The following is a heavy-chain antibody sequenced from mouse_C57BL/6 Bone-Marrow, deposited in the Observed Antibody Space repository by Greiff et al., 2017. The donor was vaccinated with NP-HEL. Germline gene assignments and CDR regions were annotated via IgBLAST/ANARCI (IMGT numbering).Heavy chain of an antibody. CDR1: GFTFSDFY. Sequence: EVNVVESGGGLVQSGRSLRLSCATSGFTFSDFYMEWVRQAPGKGLEWIAASRNKANDYTTEYSASVKGRFIVSRDTSQSILYLQMNALRAEDTAIYYCARDDYDGYWYFDVWGTGTTVTVSS. V-gene: IGHV7-1*01. CDR3: ARDDYDGYWYFDV. J-gene: IGHJ1*03. CDR2: SRNKANDYTT. D-gene: IGHD1-1*01.